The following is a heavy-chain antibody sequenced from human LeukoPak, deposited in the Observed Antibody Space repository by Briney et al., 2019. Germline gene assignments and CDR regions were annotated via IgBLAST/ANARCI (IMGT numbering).Heavy chain of an antibody. CDR1: GFTFSSYS. J-gene: IGHJ6*03. V-gene: IGHV3-48*01. D-gene: IGHD6-19*01. Sequence: PGGSLRLSCAASGFTFSSYSMNWVRQAPGKGLEWISYISISSSTIHYADSVKGRFTISRDNAKNSLYLQMNSLRAEDTAVYYCARVAVAGEDYFYYMDVWGKGTTVTVSS. CDR3: ARVAVAGEDYFYYMDV. CDR2: ISISSSTI.